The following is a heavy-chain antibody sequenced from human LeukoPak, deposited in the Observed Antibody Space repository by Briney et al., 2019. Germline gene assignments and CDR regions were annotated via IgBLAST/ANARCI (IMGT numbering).Heavy chain of an antibody. CDR2: ITGSGGST. J-gene: IGHJ5*02. D-gene: IGHD5-12*01. Sequence: GGSLRLSCAASGFTFSSYAMSWVRQAPGKGLEWVSAITGSGGSTYYADSVKGRFTISRDNSKNSLYLQMNSLRVEDTAVYYCVRWATLSPWGQGTLVTVSS. V-gene: IGHV3-23*01. CDR1: GFTFSSYA. CDR3: VRWATLSP.